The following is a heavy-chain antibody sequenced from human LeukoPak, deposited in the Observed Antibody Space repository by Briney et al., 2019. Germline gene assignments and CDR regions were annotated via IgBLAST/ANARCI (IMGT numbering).Heavy chain of an antibody. V-gene: IGHV1-2*02. CDR2: INPNSGGT. J-gene: IGHJ4*02. CDR1: GYTFTGYY. Sequence: ASVKVSCKASGYTFTGYYMHWVRQAPGQGLEWMGWINPNSGGTNYALKFQGRVTMTWDTSISTAYMELSRLRSDDTAVYYCARTGVDYGDYYFDYWGQGTLVTVSS. D-gene: IGHD4-17*01. CDR3: ARTGVDYGDYYFDY.